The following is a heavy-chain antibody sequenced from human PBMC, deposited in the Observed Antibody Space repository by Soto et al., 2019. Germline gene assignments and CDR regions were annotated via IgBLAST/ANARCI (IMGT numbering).Heavy chain of an antibody. CDR2: IIPIFTTT. J-gene: IGHJ3*02. CDR3: AREVAADGTFREDVFDI. V-gene: IGHV1-69*12. D-gene: IGHD6-13*01. CDR1: GGTFSNHA. Sequence: QVHLVQSGAEVKKPGSSVKVSCKAPGGTFSNHAINWVRQAPGQGLEWMGRIIPIFTTTNYAQKFQGRVTMTADEDTITAYLELSSLRHDDTAVYYCAREVAADGTFREDVFDIWGQGTLVTVSS.